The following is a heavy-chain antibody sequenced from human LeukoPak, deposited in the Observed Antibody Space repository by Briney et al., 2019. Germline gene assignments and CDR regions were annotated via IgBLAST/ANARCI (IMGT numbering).Heavy chain of an antibody. D-gene: IGHD3-10*01. CDR2: MKHDGSDK. CDR3: AQWAGIRGVITPFDY. V-gene: IGHV3-30*02. Sequence: GESLRLSCAVSEFTFSNYGMHWVRQAPGKGLEWVAFMKHDGSDKYYADSVKGRFTISRDNSKNTLYLQMNSLRAEDTAVYYCAQWAGIRGVITPFDYWGQGTLVTVSS. CDR1: EFTFSNYG. J-gene: IGHJ4*02.